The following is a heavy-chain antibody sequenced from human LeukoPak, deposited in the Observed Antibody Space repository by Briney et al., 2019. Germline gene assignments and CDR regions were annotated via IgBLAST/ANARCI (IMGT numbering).Heavy chain of an antibody. J-gene: IGHJ4*02. V-gene: IGHV3-11*06. CDR2: IGGSGSDT. Sequence: RGSLRLSCAASGFTFSDDYMTWIRQVPGKGLESIAYIGGSGSDTNYADSVRGRFTISRDNARSSLFLQMNSLTAEDSAVYFCVRHTRTAAFWGQGALVTVSS. CDR3: VRHTRTAAF. CDR1: GFTFSDDY. D-gene: IGHD2-15*01.